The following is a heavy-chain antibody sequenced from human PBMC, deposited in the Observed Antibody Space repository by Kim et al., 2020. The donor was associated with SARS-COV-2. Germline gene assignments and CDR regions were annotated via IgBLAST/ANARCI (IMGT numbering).Heavy chain of an antibody. D-gene: IGHD2-21*01. CDR2: INHTGNT. CDR1: GGSFNGHY. CDR3: ARRPAGIDS. Sequence: SETLSLTCAVYGGSFNGHYWNWFRQPPGMGLEWIGEINHTGNTKYSPSLKSRATLSVDTSKNQFSLKLRSVTAADTAVYYCARRPAGIDSWGQGTPVTV. V-gene: IGHV4-34*01. J-gene: IGHJ4*02.